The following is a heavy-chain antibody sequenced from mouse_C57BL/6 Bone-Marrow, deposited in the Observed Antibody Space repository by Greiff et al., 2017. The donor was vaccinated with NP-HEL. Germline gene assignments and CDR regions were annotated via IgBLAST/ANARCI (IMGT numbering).Heavy chain of an antibody. CDR2: IDPENGDT. CDR1: GFNIKDDY. Sequence: EVQLQQSGAELVRPGASVTLSCTASGFNIKDDYMHWVKQRPEQGLEWIGWIDPENGDTEYASKFQGKATITADTSSNTAYLQLSSLTSEDTAVYYCTAGYGSSWGFAYWGQGTLGTVSA. D-gene: IGHD1-1*01. CDR3: TAGYGSSWGFAY. J-gene: IGHJ3*01. V-gene: IGHV14-4*01.